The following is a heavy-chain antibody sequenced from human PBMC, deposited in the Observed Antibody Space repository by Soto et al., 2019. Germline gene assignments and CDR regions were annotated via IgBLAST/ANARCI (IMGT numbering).Heavy chain of an antibody. CDR1: GGTFSSYA. V-gene: IGHV1-69*01. CDR3: ARVGGRDGYNYYYYYYGMDV. CDR2: IIPIFGTA. D-gene: IGHD5-12*01. Sequence: SVKVSCQASGGTFSSYAISWGRQAPGQGLEWMGGIIPIFGTANYAQKFQGRVTITADESTSTAYMELSSLRSEDTAVYYCARVGGRDGYNYYYYYYGMDVWGQGTTVTVSS. J-gene: IGHJ6*02.